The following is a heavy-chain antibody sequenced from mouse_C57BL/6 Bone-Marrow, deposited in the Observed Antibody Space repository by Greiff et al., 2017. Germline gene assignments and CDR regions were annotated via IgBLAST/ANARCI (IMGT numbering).Heavy chain of an antibody. CDR3: ARGRTLRAYYFDY. Sequence: VQLQQPGAELVKPGASVKMSCKASGYTFTSYWITWVKQRPGQGLEWIGEIYPGSGSTNYNEKFKSKATLTVDTSSSTAYMQLSSLTSEDSAVYYCARGRTLRAYYFDYWGQGTTLTVSS. CDR1: GYTFTSYW. J-gene: IGHJ2*01. CDR2: IYPGSGST. V-gene: IGHV1-55*01. D-gene: IGHD1-1*01.